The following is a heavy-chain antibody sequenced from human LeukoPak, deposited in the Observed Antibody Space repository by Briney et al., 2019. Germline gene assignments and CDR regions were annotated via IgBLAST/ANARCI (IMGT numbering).Heavy chain of an antibody. CDR1: GGSVSSGSYY. V-gene: IGHV4-61*01. D-gene: IGHD3-10*01. J-gene: IGHJ6*04. Sequence: SETLSFTCAVSGGSVSSGSYYWSWIRQPPGKGLEWIGYIYYSGSTNYNPSLKSRVTISVDTSKNQFSLKLSSVTAADTAVYYCARDGYYYGPVDVWGKGTTVTVSS. CDR3: ARDGYYYGPVDV. CDR2: IYYSGST.